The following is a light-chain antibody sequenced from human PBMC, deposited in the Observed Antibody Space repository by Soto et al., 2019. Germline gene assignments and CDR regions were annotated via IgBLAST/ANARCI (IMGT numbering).Light chain of an antibody. Sequence: EIGMNQSPATLSVSPGERATLSCRASQSVSSNLAWYQQKPGQAPRLLIYGASTRATGIPARFSGSGSGTEFTLTISSLQPEDVAAYYCQKYNSAPLTFGGGTKVDIK. CDR3: QKYNSAPLT. CDR1: QSVSSN. CDR2: GAS. J-gene: IGKJ4*01. V-gene: IGKV3-15*01.